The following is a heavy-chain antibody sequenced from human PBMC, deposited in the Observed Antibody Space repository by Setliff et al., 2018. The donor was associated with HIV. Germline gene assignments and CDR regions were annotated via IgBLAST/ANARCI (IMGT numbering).Heavy chain of an antibody. CDR2: ISRTSSYI. CDR1: GFTFSSYI. V-gene: IGHV3-21*01. J-gene: IGHJ6*03. Sequence: PGGSLRLSCEVSGFTFSSYIMNWVRQAPGKGLEWVSSISRTSSYIYYVDSVKGRFTTSRDNAKNSLYLQMNSLRAEDTAVYYCTTGDTNPIYPQYMDIWGRGTTVTVSS. D-gene: IGHD2-21*01. CDR3: TTGDTNPIYPQYMDI.